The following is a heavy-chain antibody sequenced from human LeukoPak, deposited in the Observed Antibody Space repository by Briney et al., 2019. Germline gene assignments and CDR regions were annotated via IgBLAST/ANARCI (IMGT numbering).Heavy chain of an antibody. CDR3: AKDPSEGYYYDSSGYYGY. D-gene: IGHD3-22*01. Sequence: GGSLRLSCAPSGFTFSSYVMHWVGQAPGKGLEWVAVISYAGSNKYYADSVEGRFTISRDNSKNTLYLQMNGLRAEDTAVYCCAKDPSEGYYYDSSGYYGYWGQGTLVTVSS. CDR2: ISYAGSNK. J-gene: IGHJ4*02. V-gene: IGHV3-30*18. CDR1: GFTFSSYV.